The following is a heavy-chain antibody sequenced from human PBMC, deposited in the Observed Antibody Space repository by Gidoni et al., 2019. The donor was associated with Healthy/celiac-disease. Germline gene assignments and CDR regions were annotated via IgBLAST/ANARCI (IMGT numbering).Heavy chain of an antibody. CDR2: IYPGESDT. Sequence: EVQLVQSGAEVNKPGESLTISCKGSGYSFTDHWIGWVRQMPGKGLEWMGIIYPGESDTRYGPSFRGQVTISAEKSISTAYLQWNSLKASDTAVDYGARHGKVDYSASGANFNMDGWGQCTTVIVS. J-gene: IGHJ6*02. CDR3: ARHGKVDYSASGANFNMDG. CDR1: GYSFTDHW. D-gene: IGHD3-10*01. V-gene: IGHV5-51*01.